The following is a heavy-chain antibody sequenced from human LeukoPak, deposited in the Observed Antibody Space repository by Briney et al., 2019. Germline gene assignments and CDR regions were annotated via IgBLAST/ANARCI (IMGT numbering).Heavy chain of an antibody. J-gene: IGHJ5*02. CDR1: GYTFTSYA. Sequence: VASVKVSCKASGYTFTSYAMNWVRQAPGQGLEWMGWINTNTGNPTYAQGFTGRFVFSLDTSVSTAYLQISSLKAEDTAVYYCARETDYYDSSGYYYGDNWFDPWGQGTLVTVSS. CDR3: ARETDYYDSSGYYYGDNWFDP. V-gene: IGHV7-4-1*02. CDR2: INTNTGNP. D-gene: IGHD3-22*01.